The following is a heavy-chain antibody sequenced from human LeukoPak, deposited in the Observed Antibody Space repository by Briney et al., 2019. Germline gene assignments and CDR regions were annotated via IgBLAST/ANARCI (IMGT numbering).Heavy chain of an antibody. D-gene: IGHD3-3*01. Sequence: PSETLSLTCTVSGGSISSYYWSWIRRPPGKGLEWIGYIYYSGSTNYNPSLKSRVTISVDTSKNQFSLKLSSVTAADTAVYYCARDLLYYDFWSGWGAFDIWGQGTMVTVSS. CDR1: GGSISSYY. J-gene: IGHJ3*02. CDR3: ARDLLYYDFWSGWGAFDI. CDR2: IYYSGST. V-gene: IGHV4-59*01.